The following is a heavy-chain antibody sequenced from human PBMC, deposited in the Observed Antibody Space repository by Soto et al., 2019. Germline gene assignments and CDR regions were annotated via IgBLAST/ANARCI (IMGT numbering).Heavy chain of an antibody. CDR2: INSDGSST. CDR3: ARDSGGYYEPLFDY. Sequence: EVQLVESGGGLVQPGGSLRLSCAAPGFTFSRYWMHWVRQAPGKGLVWVSRINSDGSSTSYADSVKGRFSISRANAKNTLYLQMNSLRAEDPAVYYCARDSGGYYEPLFDYWGQGTLVTVSS. D-gene: IGHD3-22*01. J-gene: IGHJ4*02. CDR1: GFTFSRYW. V-gene: IGHV3-74*01.